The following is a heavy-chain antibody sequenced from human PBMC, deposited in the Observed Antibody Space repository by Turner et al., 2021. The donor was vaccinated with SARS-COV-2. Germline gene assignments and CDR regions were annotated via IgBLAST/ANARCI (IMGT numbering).Heavy chain of an antibody. CDR2: IIPIYGTP. CDR1: GGTFSSYA. J-gene: IGHJ5*02. CDR3: AMAYESGGYGWFDP. Sequence: QVQLVQPGAEVKKTGSSVKVPCKSSGGTFSSYAICWVRQAPGQGLEWMGRIIPIYGTPNYGQKFQGRVTITADKPTSTAYMELSSLRSEDTAVYYCAMAYESGGYGWFDPWGQGTLVTVSS. V-gene: IGHV1-69*06. D-gene: IGHD3-22*01.